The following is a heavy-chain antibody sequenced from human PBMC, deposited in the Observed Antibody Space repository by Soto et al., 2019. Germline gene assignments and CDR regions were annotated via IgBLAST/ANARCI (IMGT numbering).Heavy chain of an antibody. V-gene: IGHV3-23*01. CDR3: ARDRWLLLIKPLAEADAFDI. J-gene: IGHJ3*02. CDR1: GFDFSRSA. D-gene: IGHD2-15*01. CDR2: LNGRGSNK. Sequence: GGSLRLSCAASGFDFSRSAMAWVRQAPGKGLEWVSALNGRGSNKYYADSVKGRFTISRDNSKNTLYLQMNSLRAEDTAVYYCARDRWLLLIKPLAEADAFDIWGQGTMVTVS.